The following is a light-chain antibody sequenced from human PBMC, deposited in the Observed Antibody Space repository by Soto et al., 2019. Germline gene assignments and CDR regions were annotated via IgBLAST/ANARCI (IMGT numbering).Light chain of an antibody. CDR2: GAS. CDR3: QQYSDLPMT. Sequence: EIVLTQSPGTLSLSPGERATLSCRASQSVNSNYLAWYQQKPGQAPRLLIYGASRRATGIPDRFSGSASGTDFTLTISRLEPEDFAVYFCQQYSDLPMTFGQGTRLEIK. V-gene: IGKV3-20*01. CDR1: QSVNSNY. J-gene: IGKJ5*01.